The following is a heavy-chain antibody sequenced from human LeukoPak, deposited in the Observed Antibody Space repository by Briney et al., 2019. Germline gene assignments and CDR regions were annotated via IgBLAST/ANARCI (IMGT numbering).Heavy chain of an antibody. CDR1: GGTFSSYA. CDR3: ARGYDNYFQN. D-gene: IGHD3-22*01. V-gene: IGHV1-69*05. Sequence: SVKVSCKASGGTFSSYAISWVRQAPGQGLEWMGGIIPIFGTANYAQKFQGRVTMTRDTSTSTVYMDLSSLRSEDTAVYYCARGYDNYFQNWGQGTLVTVSS. J-gene: IGHJ1*01. CDR2: IIPIFGTA.